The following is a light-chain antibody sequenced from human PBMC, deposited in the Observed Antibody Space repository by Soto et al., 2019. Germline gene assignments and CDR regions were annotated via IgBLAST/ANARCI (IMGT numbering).Light chain of an antibody. J-gene: IGKJ1*01. CDR1: QDIRHY. CDR3: HQYDDLPWT. CDR2: DAS. V-gene: IGKV1-33*01. Sequence: DIQVTQSPSSLSASVGDSVTITCQASQDIRHYLNWYQQKPGKAPKLLIFDASNLETGVPSRFTGSGSGTDFTFTITSLQPEDIATYYCHQYDDLPWTFGQGTKVEIK.